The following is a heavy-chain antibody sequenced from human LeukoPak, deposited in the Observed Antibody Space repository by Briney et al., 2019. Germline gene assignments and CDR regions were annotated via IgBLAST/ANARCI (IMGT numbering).Heavy chain of an antibody. J-gene: IGHJ4*02. CDR2: ISSSSNTI. V-gene: IGHV3-48*01. CDR1: EFTFSGYA. D-gene: IGHD4-17*01. CDR3: ARDWLSMTTVTTGDYY. Sequence: GGSLRLSCETSEFTFSGYAMNWVRQAPGKGLDWVSYISSSSNTIYYADSVKGRFTISRDNAKNSLHLQMNSLRAEDTAVYYCARDWLSMTTVTTGDYYWGQGTLVTVSS.